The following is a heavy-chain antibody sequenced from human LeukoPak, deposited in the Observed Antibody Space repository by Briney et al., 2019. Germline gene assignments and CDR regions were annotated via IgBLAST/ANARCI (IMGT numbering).Heavy chain of an antibody. D-gene: IGHD6-6*01. V-gene: IGHV3-7*01. Sequence: GGSLRLSCTASGFTLSNYWMTWVRQAPGKGLQWVANIQQDGHQKYYVDSVMGRFSVSRDNTKNSVFLQMNSLRAEDTAVYYCARIGYSSSSLDYWGQGTLVTVSS. CDR3: ARIGYSSSSLDY. CDR1: GFTLSNYW. J-gene: IGHJ4*02. CDR2: IQQDGHQK.